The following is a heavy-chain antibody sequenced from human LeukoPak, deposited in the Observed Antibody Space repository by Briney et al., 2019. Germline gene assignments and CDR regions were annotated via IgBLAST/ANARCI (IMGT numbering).Heavy chain of an antibody. J-gene: IGHJ5*02. CDR1: GFTFSGSA. CDR2: IRSKANSYAT. CDR3: TRVCGGTGGGGWFDP. Sequence: GGSLRLSCAASGFTFSGSAMHWVRQASGKGLEWVGRIRSKANSYATAYAASVKGRFTISRDDSKDTAYLQMNRLKTEDTAVYYCTRVCGGTGGGGWFDPWGQGTLVTVSS. V-gene: IGHV3-73*01. D-gene: IGHD2-21*01.